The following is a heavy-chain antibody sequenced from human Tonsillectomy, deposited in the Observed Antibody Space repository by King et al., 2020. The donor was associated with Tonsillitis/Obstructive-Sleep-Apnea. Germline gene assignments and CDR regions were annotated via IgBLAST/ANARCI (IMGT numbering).Heavy chain of an antibody. D-gene: IGHD2-2*01. CDR2: ISYDGSNK. V-gene: IGHV3-30*04. CDR3: ARDFPYCSSTSCYSHAFDY. CDR1: GFTFSSYA. J-gene: IGHJ4*02. Sequence: VQLVESGGGVVQPGRSLRLSCAASGFTFSSYAMHWVRQAPGKGLEWVAVISYDGSNKYYADSVKGRFTISRDNSKNTLYLQMNSLRAEDTAVYYCARDFPYCSSTSCYSHAFDYWGQGTLVTVSS.